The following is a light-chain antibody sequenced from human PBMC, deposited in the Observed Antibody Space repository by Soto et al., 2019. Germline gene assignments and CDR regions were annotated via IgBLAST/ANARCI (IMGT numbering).Light chain of an antibody. V-gene: IGKV3-20*01. CDR1: QRVSSRN. CDR3: QQYSDLPYT. CDR2: GAS. Sequence: EIVLTQSPGTLSLSPRERATLSCRASQRVSSRNLAWYQQKPGQPPRLLIYGASSRATGIPDRFSGSGSVTDFTLTINRLEPEDFAVYYCQQYSDLPYTFGQGTKLE. J-gene: IGKJ2*01.